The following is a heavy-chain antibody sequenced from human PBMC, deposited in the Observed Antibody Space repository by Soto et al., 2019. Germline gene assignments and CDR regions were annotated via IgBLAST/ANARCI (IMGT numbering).Heavy chain of an antibody. V-gene: IGHV2-5*02. CDR3: ARIFDFWSGYYFSY. J-gene: IGHJ4*02. Sequence: LTCIFSGFSLSTSGVAVGWIRQAPRKAPEWLAFIFWDDDKRYSPSLENRLTITKDTSKNQVVLTMTNMDPVDTATYYCARIFDFWSGYYFSYWGRGTLVTVSS. CDR1: GFSLSTSGVA. CDR2: IFWDDDK. D-gene: IGHD3-3*01.